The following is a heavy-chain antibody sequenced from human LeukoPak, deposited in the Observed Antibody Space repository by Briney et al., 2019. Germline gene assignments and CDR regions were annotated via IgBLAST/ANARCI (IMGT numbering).Heavy chain of an antibody. D-gene: IGHD6-19*01. V-gene: IGHV7-4-1*02. CDR2: INTNTGNP. Sequence: ASVKVSCKASGYTFTSYYMHWVRQAPGQGLEWMGWINTNTGNPTYAQGFTGRFVFSLDTSVSTAYLQISSLKAEDTAVYYCARVVDSSGWSNWGQGTLVTVSS. J-gene: IGHJ4*02. CDR1: GYTFTSYY. CDR3: ARVVDSSGWSN.